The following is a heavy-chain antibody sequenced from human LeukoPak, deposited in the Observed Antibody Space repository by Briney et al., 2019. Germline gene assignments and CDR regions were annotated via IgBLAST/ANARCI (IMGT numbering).Heavy chain of an antibody. J-gene: IGHJ4*02. CDR1: GDSVSSNSAA. D-gene: IGHD6-19*01. V-gene: IGHV6-1*01. CDR2: TWYRSKWYN. Sequence: SQTLSLTCVISGDSVSSNSAAWNWIRQSPSRGLEWLGRTWYRSKWYNDYAVSVKSRITINPDTSKNQFSLQLDSVTPEDTAVYYCARGIAVAGTFDYWGQGTLVTVSS. CDR3: ARGIAVAGTFDY.